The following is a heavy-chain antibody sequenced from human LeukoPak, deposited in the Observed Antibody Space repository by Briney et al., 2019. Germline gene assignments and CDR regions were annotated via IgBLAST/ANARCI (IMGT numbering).Heavy chain of an antibody. CDR3: ARIGYYSCGSDY. CDR1: GFPFSNYW. D-gene: IGHD3-3*01. V-gene: IGHV3-7*01. CDR2: IEGDGGQK. J-gene: IGHJ4*02. Sequence: GGSLRLSCAASGFPFSNYWMMWVRQAPGKGLEWVANIEGDGGQKYYADSVKGRFTISRDNAKNSLYLQINSVRDEDSAVYYCARIGYYSCGSDYWGQGTLVTVSS.